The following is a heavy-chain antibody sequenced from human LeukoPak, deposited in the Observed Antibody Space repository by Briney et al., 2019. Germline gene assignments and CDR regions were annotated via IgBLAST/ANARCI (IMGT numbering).Heavy chain of an antibody. J-gene: IGHJ4*02. V-gene: IGHV2-5*01. Sequence: SGPTLLNPTQTLTLTCTFSLFSLSTSGVGVGCIRQPPGKPLEWLALIYWNADKRYSPTLKSRLTITKHTSKIQVVLTMTNMDSLDAATYYCAHWGGSIAAAWYEVFDYGGQGTLVTVSS. D-gene: IGHD6-13*01. CDR1: LFSLSTSGVG. CDR2: IYWNADK. CDR3: AHWGGSIAAAWYEVFDY.